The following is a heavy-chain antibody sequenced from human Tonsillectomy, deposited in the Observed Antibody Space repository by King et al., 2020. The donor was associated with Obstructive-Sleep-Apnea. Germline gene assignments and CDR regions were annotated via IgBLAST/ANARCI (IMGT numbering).Heavy chain of an antibody. CDR3: AGGDYDTSGYYYFGLQH. J-gene: IGHJ1*01. CDR2: IIPLFGTA. CDR1: GGTFSNDA. D-gene: IGHD3-22*01. V-gene: IGHV1-69*01. Sequence: QLVQSGAEVKKPGSSVKVSCKASGGTFSNDAISWVRQAPGQGLEWMGGIIPLFGTANYAQDFQGRVTMTADDSTGTAYMELSSLRSEDTAVYYCAGGDYDTSGYYYFGLQHWGQGTLVTVSA.